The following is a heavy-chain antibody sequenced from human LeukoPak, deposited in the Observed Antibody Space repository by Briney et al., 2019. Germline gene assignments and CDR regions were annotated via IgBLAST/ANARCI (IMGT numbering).Heavy chain of an antibody. J-gene: IGHJ4*02. D-gene: IGHD2-2*01. CDR1: GYTFTGYY. CDR2: INPNSGGT. Sequence: ASVKVSCKASGYTFTGYYMHWVRQAPGQGLEWMGWINPNSGGTNYAQKFQGRVTMTRDTSISTAYMELSRLRSDDTAVYYCARAYCSSTSCYCLDYWGQGTLVTVST. CDR3: ARAYCSSTSCYCLDY. V-gene: IGHV1-2*02.